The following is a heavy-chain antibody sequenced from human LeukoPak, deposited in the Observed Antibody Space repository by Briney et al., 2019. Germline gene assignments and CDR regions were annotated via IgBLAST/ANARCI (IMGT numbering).Heavy chain of an antibody. Sequence: SSETLSLTCAVYGGSFSGYYWSWIRQPPGKGLEWIGEINHSGSTNYNPSLKSRVTISVDTSKNQFSLKLSSVTAADTAVYYCARVLGYYDFWSGYPLSRNAFDIWGQGTMVTVSS. CDR2: INHSGST. CDR1: GGSFSGYY. J-gene: IGHJ3*02. D-gene: IGHD3-3*01. CDR3: ARVLGYYDFWSGYPLSRNAFDI. V-gene: IGHV4-34*01.